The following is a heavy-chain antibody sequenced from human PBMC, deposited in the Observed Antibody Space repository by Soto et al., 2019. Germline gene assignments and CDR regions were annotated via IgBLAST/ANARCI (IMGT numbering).Heavy chain of an antibody. Sequence: GGSLRLSCAASGFTFSSYAMSWVRQAPGKGLEWVSAISGSGGSTYYADSVKGRFTISRDNSKNTLYLQMNSLRAEDTAVYYCAKVNGRSDFWSGYYNHNWFDPWGQGTLVTVSS. CDR1: GFTFSSYA. J-gene: IGHJ5*02. V-gene: IGHV3-23*01. D-gene: IGHD3-3*01. CDR2: ISGSGGST. CDR3: AKVNGRSDFWSGYYNHNWFDP.